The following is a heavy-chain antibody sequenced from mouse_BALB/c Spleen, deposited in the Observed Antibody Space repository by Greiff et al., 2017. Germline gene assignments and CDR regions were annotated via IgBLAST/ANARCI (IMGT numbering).Heavy chain of an antibody. CDR1: GFTFSDYY. CDR3: ARDRDYDGYYEGTY. D-gene: IGHD2-3*01. CDR2: ISDGGSYT. V-gene: IGHV5-4*02. Sequence: DVMLVESGGGLVKPGGSLKLSCAASGFTFSDYYMYWVRQTPEKRLEWVATISDGGSYTYYPDSVKGRFTISRDNAKNNLYLQMSSLKSEDTAMYYCARDRDYDGYYEGTYWGQGTLVTVSA. J-gene: IGHJ3*01.